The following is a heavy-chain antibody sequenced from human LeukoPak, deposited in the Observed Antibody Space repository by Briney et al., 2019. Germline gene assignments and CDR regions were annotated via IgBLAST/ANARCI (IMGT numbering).Heavy chain of an antibody. V-gene: IGHV3-30-3*01. D-gene: IGHD3-22*01. J-gene: IGHJ4*02. CDR1: GFTFSSYA. CDR3: ARDTYYYDSSGYFDY. CDR2: ILYDGSNK. Sequence: GGSLRLSCAASGFTFSSYAMHWVRQAPGKGLEWVAVILYDGSNKYYADSVKGRFTISRDNSKNTLYLQMNSLRAEDTAVYYCARDTYYYDSSGYFDYWGQGTLVTVSS.